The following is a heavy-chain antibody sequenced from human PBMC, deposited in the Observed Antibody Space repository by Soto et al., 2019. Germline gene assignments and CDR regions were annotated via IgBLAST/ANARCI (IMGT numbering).Heavy chain of an antibody. V-gene: IGHV4-61*01. Sequence: SETLSLTSTVSGGSVSSGSYYCSWIRQPPGKGLEWIGYIYYSGSTNYNPSLKSRVTISVDTSKNQFSLKLSSVTAADTAVYYCARRWRDATVIYGNSLDPWGQGSLVTVSS. D-gene: IGHD4-4*01. CDR1: GGSVSSGSYY. J-gene: IGHJ5*02. CDR2: IYYSGST. CDR3: ARRWRDATVIYGNSLDP.